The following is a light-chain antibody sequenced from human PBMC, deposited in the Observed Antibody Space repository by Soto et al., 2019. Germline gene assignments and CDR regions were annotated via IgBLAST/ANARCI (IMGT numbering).Light chain of an antibody. J-gene: IGKJ4*01. Sequence: EIVLTQSPATLSLSPGERATLSCRASQSVSSYLAWYQQKPGQAPRLLIYDASNRATGIPARFRGSGSGTDFTLTISSLDPEDFAFYYWQPRSNWPTFGGGNKVEI. V-gene: IGKV3-11*01. CDR1: QSVSSY. CDR3: QPRSNWPT. CDR2: DAS.